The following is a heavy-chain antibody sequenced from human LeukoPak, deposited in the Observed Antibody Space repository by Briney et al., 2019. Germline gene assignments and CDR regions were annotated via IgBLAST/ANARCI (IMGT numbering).Heavy chain of an antibody. CDR3: ARGDSIAVAGTVPLIDY. CDR1: GFTFSSYS. D-gene: IGHD6-19*01. V-gene: IGHV3-21*01. J-gene: IGHJ4*02. Sequence: GGSLRLSCAASGFTFSSYSMNWVRQAPGKGLEWVSSISSSSSYIYYADSVKGRFTISRDNAKNSLYLQMNSLRAKDTAVYYCARGDSIAVAGTVPLIDYWGQGTLVTVSS. CDR2: ISSSSSYI.